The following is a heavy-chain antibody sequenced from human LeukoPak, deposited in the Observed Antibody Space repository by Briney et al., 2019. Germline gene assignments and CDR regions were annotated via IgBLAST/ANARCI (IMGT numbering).Heavy chain of an antibody. CDR2: ISGGGGST. D-gene: IGHD3-9*01. V-gene: IGHV3-23*01. CDR3: AKRWDDILSGFDY. J-gene: IGHJ4*02. Sequence: GGSLRLSCAASGFTFSSYDMNWVRQAPGKGLEWVSAISGGGGSTYYADSVKGRFTISRDNSKNTLYLQMSRLRAEDTAVYYCAKRWDDILSGFDYWGQGTLVTASS. CDR1: GFTFSSYD.